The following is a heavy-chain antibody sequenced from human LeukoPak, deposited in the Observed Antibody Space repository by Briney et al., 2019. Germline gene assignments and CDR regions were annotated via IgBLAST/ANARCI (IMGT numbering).Heavy chain of an antibody. V-gene: IGHV4-39*01. J-gene: IGHJ3*02. CDR1: DGSISSSSFY. Sequence: SETLSLTCTVPDGSISSSSFYWSWIRQPPGKGLEWIANIFYNGDTYYYPSLRSRVTISVDTSKNQFSLKVTSVTAADTAVYYCARLPRPGTAVITHDAFDIWGQGTVVTVSS. CDR3: ARLPRPGTAVITHDAFDI. D-gene: IGHD4-23*01. CDR2: IFYNGDT.